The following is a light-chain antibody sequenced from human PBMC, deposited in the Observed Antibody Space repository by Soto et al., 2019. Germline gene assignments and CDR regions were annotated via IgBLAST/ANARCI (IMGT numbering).Light chain of an antibody. J-gene: IGLJ1*01. Sequence: QSALTQPASVSGSPGQSITISCTGTSSDVGGYNYVSWYQQHPGKAPKLMIYDVSNRPSGGSNRFSGSKSGNTASLTIAGLQAEDEADYYCSSYTSSSTFHVFGTGTKLTVL. CDR2: DVS. CDR1: SSDVGGYNY. V-gene: IGLV2-14*01. CDR3: SSYTSSSTFHV.